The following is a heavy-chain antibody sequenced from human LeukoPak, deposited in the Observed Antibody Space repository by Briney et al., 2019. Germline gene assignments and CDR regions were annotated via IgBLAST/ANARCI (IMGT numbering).Heavy chain of an antibody. CDR2: IKSKTDGGTT. CDR1: GFSFGNAW. Sequence: GGSLRLSCAASGFSFGNAWMSWVRQAPGKGLEWVGRIKSKTDGGTTDYAAPVKGRFTISRDDSKNTLYLQMNSLKTEDTAVYYCTTARMITFGGVIVNTFDYWGQGTLVTVSS. J-gene: IGHJ4*02. D-gene: IGHD3-16*02. CDR3: TTARMITFGGVIVNTFDY. V-gene: IGHV3-15*01.